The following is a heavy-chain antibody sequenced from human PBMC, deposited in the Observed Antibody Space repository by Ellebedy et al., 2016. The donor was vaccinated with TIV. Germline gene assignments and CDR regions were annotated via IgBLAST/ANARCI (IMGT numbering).Heavy chain of an antibody. Sequence: MPSETLSLTCTVSGGSISSSSYYGGWIRQPPGKGLEWIGSIYYIGNTYYTPSLKSRVTMSVDTSKNQFSLQLSSVTAADTAVYYCAGQTIAAGGTEEYFHHWGQGTLVTVSS. CDR1: GGSISSSSYY. CDR3: AGQTIAAGGTEEYFHH. D-gene: IGHD6-13*01. J-gene: IGHJ1*01. CDR2: IYYIGNT. V-gene: IGHV4-39*01.